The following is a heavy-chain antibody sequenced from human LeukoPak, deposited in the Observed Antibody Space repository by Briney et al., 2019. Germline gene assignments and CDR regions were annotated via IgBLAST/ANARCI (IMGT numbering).Heavy chain of an antibody. CDR2: IKPDGSDK. J-gene: IGHJ4*02. CDR1: GFTFSISW. Sequence: PGGSLRLSCEASGFTFSISWMSWVRQAPGKGLEWVAHIKPDGSDKYYVDSVKGRFTIARDNAKNSLYLQMNSLRAEDTAVYYCARGGSWYLDYRGQGTLVTVSS. CDR3: ARGGSWYLDY. D-gene: IGHD6-13*01. V-gene: IGHV3-7*05.